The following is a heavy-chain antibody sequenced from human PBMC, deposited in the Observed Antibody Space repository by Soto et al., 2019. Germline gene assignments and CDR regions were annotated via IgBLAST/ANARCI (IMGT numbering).Heavy chain of an antibody. J-gene: IGHJ6*02. CDR3: TRRDGYDSYDYFYDGKDV. Sequence: GGSLRLSCAASGFTFSSAWMNWVRQAPGKGLEWVGRIKSKTDGGTTDYAAPVKGRFSISRDDSKSIAYLQMNSLKTEDTAVYYCTRRDGYDSYDYFYDGKDVWGQGTTVTV. CDR1: GFTFSSAW. CDR2: IKSKTDGGTT. D-gene: IGHD5-12*01. V-gene: IGHV3-15*07.